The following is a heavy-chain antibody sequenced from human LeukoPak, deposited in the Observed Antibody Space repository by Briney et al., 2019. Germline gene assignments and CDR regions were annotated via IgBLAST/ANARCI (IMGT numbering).Heavy chain of an antibody. CDR1: GGSISSYY. Sequence: SETLSLTCTLSGGSISSYYWSWIRQPPGKGLEWIGYIYYSGSTNYNPSLKSRVTMSVDTSKNQFSLKLSSVTAADTAVYYCAREVTYGSGSYYNDDAFDIWGQQTMVTVPS. V-gene: IGHV4-59*01. J-gene: IGHJ3*02. D-gene: IGHD3-10*01. CDR2: IYYSGST. CDR3: AREVTYGSGSYYNDDAFDI.